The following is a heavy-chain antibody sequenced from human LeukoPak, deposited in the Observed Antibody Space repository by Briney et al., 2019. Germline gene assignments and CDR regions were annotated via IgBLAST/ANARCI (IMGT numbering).Heavy chain of an antibody. V-gene: IGHV1-24*01. J-gene: IGHJ5*02. CDR3: AADLGQLLNL. D-gene: IGHD6-13*01. CDR1: GDTLTESS. CDR2: FDPEHDRP. Sequence: ASVKVSCKVSGDTLTESSTHWVRQAPGKGLEWMGGFDPEHDRPVYAQRFQGRLTLTEDTSTDTAYMELSSLRSEDTAVYFCAADLGQLLNLWGQGTLVTVSS.